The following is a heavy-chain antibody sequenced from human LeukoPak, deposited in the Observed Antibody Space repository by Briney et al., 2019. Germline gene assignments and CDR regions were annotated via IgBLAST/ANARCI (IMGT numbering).Heavy chain of an antibody. CDR1: GGSFSGYY. CDR2: INDSGST. Sequence: SETLSLTCAVYGGSFSGYYWSWLRQPPGKGMEGIGEINDSGSTNYNPSLTRRGTISVDTSKNQFSLKLSSVTAADTAVYYCASRYYDFWSGSTGTMDVWGKGTTVTVSS. D-gene: IGHD3-3*01. CDR3: ASRYYDFWSGSTGTMDV. V-gene: IGHV4-34*01. J-gene: IGHJ6*03.